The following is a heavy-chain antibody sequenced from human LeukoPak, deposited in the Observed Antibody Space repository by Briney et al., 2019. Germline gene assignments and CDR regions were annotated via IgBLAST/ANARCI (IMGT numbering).Heavy chain of an antibody. CDR2: IYYSGST. CDR3: ARVGSSGWYGMGYYYYYYMDV. V-gene: IGHV4-59*01. D-gene: IGHD6-19*01. J-gene: IGHJ6*03. CDR1: GGSISNYY. Sequence: SETLSLTCTVSGGSISNYYWNWIRQPPGQGLEWIGHIYYSGSTNYNPSLKSRVTISVDTSKNQFSLKLSSVTAADTAVYYCARVGSSGWYGMGYYYYYYMDVWGKGTTVTVSS.